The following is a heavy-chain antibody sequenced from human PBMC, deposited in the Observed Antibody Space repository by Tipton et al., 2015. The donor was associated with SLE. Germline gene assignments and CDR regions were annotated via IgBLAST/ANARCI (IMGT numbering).Heavy chain of an antibody. CDR2: ISYDGSNK. V-gene: IGHV3-30*19. Sequence: QVQLVQSGGGVVQPGRSLRLSCAASGFTFSTYGMHWVRQAPGKGLEWVAVISYDGSNKYYADSVKGRFTISRDNSKNTLYLQMNSLRAEDTAVYYCARDVLATWAFDIWCQGTMVTVSS. D-gene: IGHD3-3*02. CDR1: GFTFSTYG. J-gene: IGHJ3*02. CDR3: ARDVLATWAFDI.